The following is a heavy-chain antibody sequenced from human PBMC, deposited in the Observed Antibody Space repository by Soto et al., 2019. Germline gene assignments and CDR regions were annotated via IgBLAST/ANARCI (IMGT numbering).Heavy chain of an antibody. V-gene: IGHV3-74*01. D-gene: IGHD6-13*01. CDR3: AKDSWYFDL. J-gene: IGHJ4*02. CDR2: IDTSGHST. CDR1: GFVFTNFW. Sequence: GGSLRLSCEASGFVFTNFWMHWVRHVPGKGLVWVARIDTSGHSTNYAESVKGRFTISRDNAKNTVSLQMNSLRVEDTGVYYCAKDSWYFDLWGQGSQVTVSS.